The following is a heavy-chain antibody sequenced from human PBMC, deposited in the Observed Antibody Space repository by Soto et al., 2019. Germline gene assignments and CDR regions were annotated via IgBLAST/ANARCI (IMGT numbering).Heavy chain of an antibody. J-gene: IGHJ6*02. V-gene: IGHV3-30-3*01. CDR1: GFTFSSYA. D-gene: IGHD3-10*01. Sequence: PGGSLRLSCAASGFTFSSYAMHWVRQAPGKGLEWVAVISYDGSNKYYADSVKGRFTISRDNSKNTLYLQMNSLRAEDTAVYYCARETMVRGVDYYYYYGMDVWGQGTTVTVSS. CDR2: ISYDGSNK. CDR3: ARETMVRGVDYYYYYGMDV.